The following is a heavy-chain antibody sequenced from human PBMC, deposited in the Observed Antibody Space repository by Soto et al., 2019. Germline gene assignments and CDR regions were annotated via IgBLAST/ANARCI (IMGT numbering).Heavy chain of an antibody. CDR3: ARESAYGGNPLAFDN. CDR1: GDTFSSFA. D-gene: IGHD1-26*01. V-gene: IGHV1-69*01. J-gene: IGHJ4*02. Sequence: QEQLVQSGAEVKKPGSSVKVSGKASGDTFSSFAISWGRQAPGQGLDWMGGIIPFFNTSNYAQRFQGRVTITADASTSTAYMELSSLRSEDTAMYYCARESAYGGNPLAFDNWGQGTLVTVSS. CDR2: IIPFFNTS.